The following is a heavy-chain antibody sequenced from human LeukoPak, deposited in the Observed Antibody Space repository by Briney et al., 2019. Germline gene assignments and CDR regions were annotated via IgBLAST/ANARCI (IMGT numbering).Heavy chain of an antibody. Sequence: GGSLRLSCAASGLTFSDYYMSWIRQAPGKGLEWVSYISSSGSTIYYADSVKGRFTISRDNAKNSLYLQMNTLRAEHTAAYHCARAHLHSSGVDYRGQGTLVTVSS. CDR2: ISSSGSTI. CDR1: GLTFSDYY. V-gene: IGHV3-11*04. CDR3: ARAHLHSSGVDY. D-gene: IGHD6-19*01. J-gene: IGHJ4*02.